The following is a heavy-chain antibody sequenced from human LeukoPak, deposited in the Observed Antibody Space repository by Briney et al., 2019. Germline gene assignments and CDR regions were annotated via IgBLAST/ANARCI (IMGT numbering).Heavy chain of an antibody. CDR2: INHSGYT. V-gene: IGHV4-34*01. D-gene: IGHD3-22*01. CDR3: SRQVVRNDY. CDR1: GESSFSSYY. Sequence: PSETLSLTCAVYGESSFSSYYWNWIRQTPGGALEWIGEINHSGYTNYNPSLKSRVTLSIDTSKNQFSLRLNSVTAADTAVYYCSRQVVRNDYWGQGTLVTVAS. J-gene: IGHJ4*02.